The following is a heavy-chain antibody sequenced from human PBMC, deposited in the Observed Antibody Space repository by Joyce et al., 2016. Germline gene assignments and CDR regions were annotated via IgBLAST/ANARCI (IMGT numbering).Heavy chain of an antibody. V-gene: IGHV5-10-1*03. CDR2: IDRNDSGT. Sequence: EDHLVQFGAEMKKPGESLRISCMVSGYTFVNYWISWVRQMPGKGLEWMGRIDRNDSGTDYSPSFQVHVTISADKSISTAYLQWSSLKASDTAIYYCARHRGGGNFVPFDYWGQGTLVTVSS. D-gene: IGHD4-23*01. CDR1: GYTFVNYW. J-gene: IGHJ4*02. CDR3: ARHRGGGNFVPFDY.